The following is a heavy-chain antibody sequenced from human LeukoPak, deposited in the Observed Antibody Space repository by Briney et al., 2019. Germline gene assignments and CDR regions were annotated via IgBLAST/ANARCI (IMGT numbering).Heavy chain of an antibody. J-gene: IGHJ4*02. CDR2: IYASGSA. V-gene: IGHV4-4*07. D-gene: IGHD2-2*01. CDR3: ARRVSTMTQFDY. CDR1: SASISNYY. Sequence: PSETLSLTCTVSSASISNYYWSWIRQPAGKGLEYLGRIYASGSANYSPSLKSRVTISVDKSKNQFSLRLNSVTDADTAVYYCARRVSTMTQFDYWGQGTLVTVSS.